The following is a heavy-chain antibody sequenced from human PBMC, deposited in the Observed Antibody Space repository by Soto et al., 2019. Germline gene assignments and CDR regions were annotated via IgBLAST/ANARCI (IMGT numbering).Heavy chain of an antibody. CDR1: GFTFTGYS. D-gene: IGHD1-1*01. CDR3: ARSLGDHWDEYYFDY. CDR2: ISGTGYNT. J-gene: IGHJ4*02. Sequence: VQVLESGGDLVQPGGSLRLSCAASGFTFTGYSMSWVRQAPGRGREWVSGISGTGYNTYYADTVQGRFTISRDNSKNTLYLQMASLRAEDPAIYYCARSLGDHWDEYYFDYWGQGTLVTVSS. V-gene: IGHV3-23*01.